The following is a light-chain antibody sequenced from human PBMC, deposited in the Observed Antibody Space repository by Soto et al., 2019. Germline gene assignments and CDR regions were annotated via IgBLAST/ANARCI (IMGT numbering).Light chain of an antibody. CDR1: ESISRH. Sequence: DIQMTQSPSSLSASVGDRVTITCRASESISRHLNWYQQKPGKAPKILIYAASSLQNGVPSRFRGSGSGTDFTLTITNLQPEDFATYYCQQTYSTLSITFGQGTRR. CDR3: QQTYSTLSIT. CDR2: AAS. J-gene: IGKJ5*01. V-gene: IGKV1-39*01.